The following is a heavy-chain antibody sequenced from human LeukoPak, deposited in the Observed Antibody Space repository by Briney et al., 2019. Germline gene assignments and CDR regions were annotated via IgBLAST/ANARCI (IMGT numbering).Heavy chain of an antibody. V-gene: IGHV1-18*01. CDR3: ARYYDFWSGYYGGAFDI. Sequence: ASVKVSCKASGYTFTSYGINWVRQAPGQGLEWMGWISGYNGNTNYAQKVQGRVTMTTDTSTSTAYMELRSLRSDDTAVYYCARYYDFWSGYYGGAFDIWGQGTMVTVSS. J-gene: IGHJ3*02. CDR1: GYTFTSYG. CDR2: ISGYNGNT. D-gene: IGHD3-3*01.